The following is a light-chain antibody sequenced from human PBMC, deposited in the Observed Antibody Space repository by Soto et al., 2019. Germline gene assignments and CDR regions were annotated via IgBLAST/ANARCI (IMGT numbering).Light chain of an antibody. CDR2: KAS. CDR3: QQYNSYVT. J-gene: IGKJ4*01. V-gene: IGKV1-5*03. Sequence: DIQMTQSPSTLSASVGDRVTITCRASRTINSWLAWYQQKPGRAPNLLIYKASTLQTGVPPRFSGSGSGTQFTLTISSLQPDDFATYFCQQYNSYVTFGGGTKVEIK. CDR1: RTINSW.